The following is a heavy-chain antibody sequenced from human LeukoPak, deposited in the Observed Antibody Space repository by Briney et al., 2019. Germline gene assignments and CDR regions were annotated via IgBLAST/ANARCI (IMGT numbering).Heavy chain of an antibody. CDR2: INSDGSST. CDR3: AREPTTAGRYYYGMDV. V-gene: IGHV3-74*01. CDR1: GFTFSSYE. D-gene: IGHD6-13*01. J-gene: IGHJ6*02. Sequence: GSLRLSCAASGFTFSSYEMNWVRQAPGKGLVWVSRINSDGSSTSYADSVKGRFTISRDNAKNTLYLQMNSLRAEDTAVYYCAREPTTAGRYYYGMDVWGQGTTVTVSS.